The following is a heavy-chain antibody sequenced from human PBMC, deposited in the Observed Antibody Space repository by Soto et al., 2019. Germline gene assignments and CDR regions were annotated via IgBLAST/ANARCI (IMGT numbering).Heavy chain of an antibody. V-gene: IGHV3-23*01. CDR1: GFTFSSVA. CDR2: IRGSGGSA. J-gene: IGHJ4*02. D-gene: IGHD3-9*01. CDR3: AKHLGYDILTGYPYYFDY. Sequence: EVQLLESGGGLVQPGGSLRLSCAASGFTFSSVAMTWVRQAPGKGLEWVSSIRGSGGSAYFADSVKGRFLISRDNSKNTLYLQMNSLRGEDTVVYYCAKHLGYDILTGYPYYFDYWGQETLVTVSS.